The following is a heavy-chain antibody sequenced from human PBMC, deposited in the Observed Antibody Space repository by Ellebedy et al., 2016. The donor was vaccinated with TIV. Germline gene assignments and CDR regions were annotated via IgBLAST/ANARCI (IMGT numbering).Heavy chain of an antibody. J-gene: IGHJ4*02. CDR3: AREVGAMGFDY. Sequence: PGGSLRLSCAASGFTFSSYGMHWVRQAPGKGLEWVAVISYDGSNKYYADSVKGRFTISRDNSKNTLYLQMNSLRAEDTAVYYCAREVGAMGFDYWGQGTLVTVSS. D-gene: IGHD1-26*01. CDR1: GFTFSSYG. CDR2: ISYDGSNK. V-gene: IGHV3-30*03.